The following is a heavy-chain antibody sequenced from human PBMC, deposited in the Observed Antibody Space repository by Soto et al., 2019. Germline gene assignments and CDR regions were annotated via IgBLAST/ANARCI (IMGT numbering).Heavy chain of an antibody. CDR1: GGSTSSSSYQ. V-gene: IGHV4-39*01. CDR3: ARLSGSYNDRYFDY. D-gene: IGHD1-26*01. Sequence: QLQLQESGPGLVKPSETLSLTCTVSGGSTSSSSYQWVWIRQPPGKGLEWIGNVYYNGNTYYNLSFKCRVTISVDTSNNQFSLKVKSVTAADTAVYYCARLSGSYNDRYFDYWGQGTLVTVSS. CDR2: VYYNGNT. J-gene: IGHJ4*02.